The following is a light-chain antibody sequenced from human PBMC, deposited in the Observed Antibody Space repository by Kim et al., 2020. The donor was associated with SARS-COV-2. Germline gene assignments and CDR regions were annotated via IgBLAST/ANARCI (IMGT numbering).Light chain of an antibody. CDR2: AVT. Sequence: QSLTISCTGTSSDVGGYDYVSWYQQHPGKAPKLMIYAVTKRPSGVSNRFTGSKSGNTASLTISGLQAEDEADYYCSSYTTSSTWVFGGGTQLTVL. V-gene: IGLV2-14*03. CDR3: SSYTTSSTWV. J-gene: IGLJ3*02. CDR1: SSDVGGYDY.